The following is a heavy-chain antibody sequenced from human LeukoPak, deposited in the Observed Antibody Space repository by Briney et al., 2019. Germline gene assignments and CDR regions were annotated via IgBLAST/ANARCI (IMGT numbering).Heavy chain of an antibody. D-gene: IGHD3-10*01. Sequence: GGSLRLSCAASGFTFSSYEMNWVRQAPGKGLEWVAFIRYDGSNKYYADSVKGRFTISRDNSKNTLYLQMNSLRAEDTAVCYCAKDYSKTSYYGSGTYYRPNWFDPWGQGTLVTVSS. V-gene: IGHV3-30*02. CDR1: GFTFSSYE. CDR2: IRYDGSNK. J-gene: IGHJ5*02. CDR3: AKDYSKTSYYGSGTYYRPNWFDP.